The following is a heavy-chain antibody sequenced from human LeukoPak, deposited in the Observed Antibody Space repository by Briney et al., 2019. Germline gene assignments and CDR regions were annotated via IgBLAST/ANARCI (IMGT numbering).Heavy chain of an antibody. Sequence: GASVKVSCKASGYTFTSYYMHWVRQAPGQGLEWMGIINPSGGSTSYAQKFQGRVTMTRDTSISTAYMELSRLRSDDTAVYYCAAVAGLGNAFDIWGQGTMVTVSS. J-gene: IGHJ3*02. CDR3: AAVAGLGNAFDI. CDR2: INPSGGST. V-gene: IGHV1-46*01. D-gene: IGHD6-19*01. CDR1: GYTFTSYY.